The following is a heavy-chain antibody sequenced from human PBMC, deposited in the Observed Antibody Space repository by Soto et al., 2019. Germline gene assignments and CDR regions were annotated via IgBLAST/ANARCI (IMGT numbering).Heavy chain of an antibody. CDR1: GGNFSSYG. V-gene: IGHV3-30*18. CDR3: AKDIVLMVYAIQYYYYYYGMDV. J-gene: IGHJ6*02. Sequence: GGSLRLSCAASGGNFSSYGMHWVRQAPGKGLEWVAVISYDGSNKYYADSVKGRFTISRDNSKNTLYLQMNSLRAEDTAVYYCAKDIVLMVYAIQYYYYYYGMDVWGQGTTVTVSS. D-gene: IGHD2-8*01. CDR2: ISYDGSNK.